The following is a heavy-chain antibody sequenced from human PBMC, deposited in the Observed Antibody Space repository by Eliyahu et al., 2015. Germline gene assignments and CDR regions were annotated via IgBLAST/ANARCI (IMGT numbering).Heavy chain of an antibody. CDR2: IYSSGST. V-gene: IGHV3-53*01. CDR1: GFTVSSXY. CDR3: AKGMNSY. Sequence: ELQLVESGGGLIQPGGSLXLSCAASGFTVSSXYMTWVRQGPGKGLEWVSVIYSSGSTYYAXSVKGRFTISRDNSKNMLYLQMNNLRAEDTAVYYCAKGMNSYWGQGTLVTVSS. J-gene: IGHJ4*02. D-gene: IGHD1-7*01.